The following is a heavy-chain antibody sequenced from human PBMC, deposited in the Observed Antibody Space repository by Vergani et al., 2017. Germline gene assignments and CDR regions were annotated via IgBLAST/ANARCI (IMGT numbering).Heavy chain of an antibody. D-gene: IGHD3-3*01. CDR1: GFPFSSYA. Sequence: EVQLVESGGGLVQPGGSLRLSCAASGFPFSSYAMSWVRQAPGKGLEWVSAISGSGGSTYYADSVKGRFTISRDNSKNTLYLQMNSLRAEDTAVYYCAKVANFWSGTDYYYYYMDVWGKGTTVTVSS. CDR3: AKVANFWSGTDYYYYYMDV. J-gene: IGHJ6*03. V-gene: IGHV3-23*04. CDR2: ISGSGGST.